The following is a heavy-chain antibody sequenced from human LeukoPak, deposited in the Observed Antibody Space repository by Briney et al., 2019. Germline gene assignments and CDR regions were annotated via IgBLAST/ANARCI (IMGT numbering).Heavy chain of an antibody. V-gene: IGHV4-39*07. CDR2: IYHSGST. CDR3: ARVGLVWVQTYDFWSGYAFDI. Sequence: PSETLSLTCTVSGGSISSGDYYWSWIRQPPGKGLEWIGSIYHSGSTYYNPSLKSRVTISVDTSKNQFSLKLSSVTAADTAVYYCARVGLVWVQTYDFWSGYAFDIWGQGTMVTVSS. D-gene: IGHD3-3*01. J-gene: IGHJ3*02. CDR1: GGSISSGDYY.